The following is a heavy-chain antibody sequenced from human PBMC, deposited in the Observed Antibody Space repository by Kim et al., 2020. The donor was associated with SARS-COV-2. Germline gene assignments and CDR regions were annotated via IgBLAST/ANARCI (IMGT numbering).Heavy chain of an antibody. Sequence: TTDHAASVKGRFTSPRDNSKNTLYLQMNSLRGEDTAVYYCAKRWGASDVWGQGTTVTVSS. J-gene: IGHJ6*02. CDR3: AKRWGASDV. D-gene: IGHD1-26*01. CDR2: TT. V-gene: IGHV3-23*01.